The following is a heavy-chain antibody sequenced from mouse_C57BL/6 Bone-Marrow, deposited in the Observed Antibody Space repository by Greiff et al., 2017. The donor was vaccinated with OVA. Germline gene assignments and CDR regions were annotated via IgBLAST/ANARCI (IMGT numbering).Heavy chain of an antibody. Sequence: EVKLQESGPGLVKPSQSLSLTCSVTGYSITSGYYWNWIRQFPGNKLEWMGYISYDGSNKYNPSLQNRISITRDTSKNQLFLKLNSVTTEDTATYYCARVALYYGSSWYFDVWGTGTTVTVSS. CDR1: GYSITSGYY. D-gene: IGHD1-1*01. CDR3: ARVALYYGSSWYFDV. CDR2: ISYDGSN. V-gene: IGHV3-6*01. J-gene: IGHJ1*03.